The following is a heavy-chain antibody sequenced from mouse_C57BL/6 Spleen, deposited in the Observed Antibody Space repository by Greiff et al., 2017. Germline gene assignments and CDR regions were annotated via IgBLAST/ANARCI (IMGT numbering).Heavy chain of an antibody. CDR1: GYTFTSYW. D-gene: IGHD2-4*01. CDR2: IDPSDSET. V-gene: IGHV1-52*01. J-gene: IGHJ3*01. Sequence: QVQLQQPGAELVRPGSSVKLSCKASGYTFTSYWMHWVKQRPIQGLEWIGNIDPSDSETHYNQKFKDKATLTVDKSSSTAYMQLSSLTSEDSAVYYCARGGYYDQRPFAYWGQGTLVTVSA. CDR3: ARGGYYDQRPFAY.